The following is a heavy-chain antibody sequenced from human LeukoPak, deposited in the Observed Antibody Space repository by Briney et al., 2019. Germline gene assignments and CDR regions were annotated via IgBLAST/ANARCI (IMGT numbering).Heavy chain of an antibody. CDR2: ISGGGAVT. J-gene: IGHJ4*02. CDR1: GFTFSSYA. CDR3: ARRLCRGTVCYYFDY. Sequence: PGGSLRLSCAASGFTFSSYAMSWVRQAPGKGLEWVSSISGGGAVTYYADSVKGRFTISRDNSKNTLYLQTDTLRVEDTAVYYCARRLCRGTVCYYFDYWGQGTLVSVSS. D-gene: IGHD2-2*01. V-gene: IGHV3-23*01.